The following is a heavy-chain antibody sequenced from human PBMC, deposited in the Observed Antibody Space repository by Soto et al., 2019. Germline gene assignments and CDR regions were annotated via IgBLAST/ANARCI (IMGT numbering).Heavy chain of an antibody. Sequence: GGSLRLSCAASGFTFSSYSMNWVRQAPGKGLEWVSYISSSSSTIYYADSVKGRFTISRDNAKNSLYLQMNSLRDEDTAGYYCARDPDTAMVLHDYYYYGMDVWGQGTTVTVSS. CDR1: GFTFSSYS. D-gene: IGHD5-18*01. CDR3: ARDPDTAMVLHDYYYYGMDV. CDR2: ISSSSSTI. V-gene: IGHV3-48*02. J-gene: IGHJ6*02.